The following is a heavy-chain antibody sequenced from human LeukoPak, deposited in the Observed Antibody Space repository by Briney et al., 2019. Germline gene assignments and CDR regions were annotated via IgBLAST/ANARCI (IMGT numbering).Heavy chain of an antibody. V-gene: IGHV3-30*02. J-gene: IGHJ4*02. CDR2: IRYDGSNK. D-gene: IGHD6-13*01. Sequence: SGGSLRLSCAASGFTFSSYSMHWVRQAPGKGLEWVAFIRYDGSNKYYADSVKGRFTISRDNSMNTLYLQMNSLRAEDTAVYYCAKDQPYSSSWYSFDYWGQGTLVTVSS. CDR1: GFTFSSYS. CDR3: AKDQPYSSSWYSFDY.